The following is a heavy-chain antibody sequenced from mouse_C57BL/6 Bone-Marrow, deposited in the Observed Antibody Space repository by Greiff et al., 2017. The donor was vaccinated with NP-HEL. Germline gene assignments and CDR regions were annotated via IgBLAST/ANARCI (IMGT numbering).Heavy chain of an antibody. D-gene: IGHD2-3*01. Sequence: QVHVKQPGAELVKPGASVKLSCKASGYTFTSYWMHWVKQRPGRGLEWIGRVVPNSGGTKYHEKFKSKATLTVDQPSSTAYMQLSSLTSEDSAVYYCAREGVDGHYWFAYWGQGTLVTVSA. CDR1: GYTFTSYW. V-gene: IGHV1-72*01. CDR3: AREGVDGHYWFAY. CDR2: VVPNSGGT. J-gene: IGHJ3*01.